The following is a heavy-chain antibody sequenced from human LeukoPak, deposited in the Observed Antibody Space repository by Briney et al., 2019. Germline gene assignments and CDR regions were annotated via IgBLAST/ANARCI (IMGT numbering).Heavy chain of an antibody. CDR3: ARDQAGVRGVSFGY. CDR1: GYTFTGYY. CDR2: INPNSGGT. V-gene: IGHV1-2*02. J-gene: IGHJ4*02. Sequence: GASVKVSCKASGYTFTGYYMHWVRQAPGQGLEWMGWINPNSGGTNYAQKFQGRVTMTRDTSISTAYMELSRLRSDDTAVYYCARDQAGVRGVSFGYWGQGTLVTVSS. D-gene: IGHD3-10*01.